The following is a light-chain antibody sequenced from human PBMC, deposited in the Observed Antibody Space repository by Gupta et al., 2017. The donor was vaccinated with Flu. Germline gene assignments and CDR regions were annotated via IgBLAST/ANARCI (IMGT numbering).Light chain of an antibody. V-gene: IGLV1-44*01. CDR2: TNH. J-gene: IGLJ3*02. CDR1: SSNLGSNP. CDR3: GTWDDGLHNWV. Sequence: TVSPSCTGSSSNLGSNPGNSEQQRPRTTAKLLIKTNHKKPYGVPDRFAGSNSGTLASLAISGLQSEDEADYYCGTWDDGLHNWVFGGGTRLTVL.